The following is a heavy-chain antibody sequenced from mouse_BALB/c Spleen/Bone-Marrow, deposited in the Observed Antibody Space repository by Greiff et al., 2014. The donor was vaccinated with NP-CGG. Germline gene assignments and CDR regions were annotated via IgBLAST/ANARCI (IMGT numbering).Heavy chain of an antibody. D-gene: IGHD1-1*01. J-gene: IGHJ1*01. CDR3: TRDGSSRWYFDV. V-gene: IGHV1-15*01. CDR2: IDPETGGT. CDR1: GYTFTDYE. Sequence: QVQLQQSGAGLVRPGASVTLSCKASGYTFTDYEMHWVKQTPVHGLEWIGAIDPETGGTAYNQKFKGKATLTADKSSSTAYMELRSLTSEDSAVYYCTRDGSSRWYFDVWGAGTTVTVSS.